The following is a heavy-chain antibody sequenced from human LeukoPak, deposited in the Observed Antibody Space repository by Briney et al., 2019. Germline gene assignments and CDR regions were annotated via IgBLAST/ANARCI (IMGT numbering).Heavy chain of an antibody. J-gene: IGHJ3*02. D-gene: IGHD3-16*01. Sequence: KPSETLSLTCTVSGGSISSSSYYWGWIRQPPGKGLEWIGSIYYSGSTYYNPSLKSRVTISVDTSKNQFSLKLSSVTAADTAVYYCATMSKKRGGDDAFDIWGQGTMVTVSS. CDR3: ATMSKKRGGDDAFDI. V-gene: IGHV4-39*07. CDR2: IYYSGST. CDR1: GGSISSSSYY.